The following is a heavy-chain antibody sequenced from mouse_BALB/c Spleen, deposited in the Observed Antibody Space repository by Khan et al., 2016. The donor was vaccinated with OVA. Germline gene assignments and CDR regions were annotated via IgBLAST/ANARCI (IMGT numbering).Heavy chain of an antibody. CDR3: TRDRIDY. J-gene: IGHJ2*01. V-gene: IGHV1-7*01. Sequence: QIQLVQSGAELAKPGASVKMSCKASGYTFTTYWMHWVKQRPGQGLEWIGYINPTSGYTDYNEKFKDRATLSADRSSSTAYMQLSSLTSEDSAVYYCTRDRIDYWGQGTLLTVSA. CDR1: GYTFTTYW. CDR2: INPTSGYT.